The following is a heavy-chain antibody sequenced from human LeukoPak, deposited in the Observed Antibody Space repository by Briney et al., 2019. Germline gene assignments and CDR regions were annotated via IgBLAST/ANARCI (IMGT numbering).Heavy chain of an antibody. V-gene: IGHV3-21*01. Sequence: GGSLRLSCAASGFTFSSYSMNWVRQAPGKGLEWVSSISSSSSYIYYADSVKGRFTISRDNAKNSLYLQMNSLRAEDTAVYYCASSYGDYPYYYYYYYMDVWGKGTTVTVSS. CDR1: GFTFSSYS. D-gene: IGHD4-17*01. CDR3: ASSYGDYPYYYYYYYMDV. CDR2: ISSSSSYI. J-gene: IGHJ6*03.